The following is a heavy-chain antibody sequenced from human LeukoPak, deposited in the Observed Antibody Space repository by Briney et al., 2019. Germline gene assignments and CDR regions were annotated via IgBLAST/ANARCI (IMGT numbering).Heavy chain of an antibody. CDR2: ISYDGTKK. V-gene: IGHV3-30-3*02. D-gene: IGHD6-19*01. J-gene: IGHJ6*02. CDR3: AKIESSGSAYGMDV. Sequence: GTSLRLSCAASGFTFSNSAMHWVRQSPGKGLEWVAVISYDGTKKYYAVSVQGRFTISRDTSKNTLYLQMNSLRAEDTAVYYCAKIESSGSAYGMDVWGQGTTVTVSS. CDR1: GFTFSNSA.